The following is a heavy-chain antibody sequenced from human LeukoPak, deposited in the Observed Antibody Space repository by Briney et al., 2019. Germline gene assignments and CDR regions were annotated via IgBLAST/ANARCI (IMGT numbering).Heavy chain of an antibody. CDR2: INHSGST. CDR3: ARAEGSGYSYGYSY. J-gene: IGHJ4*02. CDR1: GGSFSGYY. D-gene: IGHD5-18*01. Sequence: PSETLSLTCAVYGGSFSGYYWSWIRQPPGKGLEWIGEINHSGSTNYNPSLKSRVTISVDTSKNQFSLKLSSVTAADTAVYYCARAEGSGYSYGYSYWGQGTLVTVSS. V-gene: IGHV4-34*01.